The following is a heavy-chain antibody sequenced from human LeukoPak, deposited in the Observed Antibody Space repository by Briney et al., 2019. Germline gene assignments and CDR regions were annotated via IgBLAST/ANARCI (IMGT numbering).Heavy chain of an antibody. V-gene: IGHV3-21*04. Sequence: GGSLRLSCAASGFTFSSYSMNWVRQAPGKGLEWVSSISSSSSYIYYADSVKGRFTISRDNAKNSLYLQMNSLRVEDTAVYYCARGLPATLLDYWGQGTLVTVSS. CDR2: ISSSSSYI. CDR1: GFTFSSYS. D-gene: IGHD2-2*01. CDR3: ARGLPATLLDY. J-gene: IGHJ4*02.